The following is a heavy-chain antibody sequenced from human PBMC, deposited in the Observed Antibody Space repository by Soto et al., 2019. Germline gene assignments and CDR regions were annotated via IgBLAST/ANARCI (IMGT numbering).Heavy chain of an antibody. CDR2: IKQAGSEE. CDR3: ARDNSYDY. V-gene: IGHV3-7*01. D-gene: IGHD1-20*01. Sequence: EVQLVESGGGLVQPGGSLRLSCAASGFTFSSYWMSWVRQAPGKGLEWVANIKQAGSEEYYVDSVKGRFTISRDNAKNSLFLQMNSLRVEDTAVYYCARDNSYDYWGQGTLVTVSS. CDR1: GFTFSSYW. J-gene: IGHJ4*02.